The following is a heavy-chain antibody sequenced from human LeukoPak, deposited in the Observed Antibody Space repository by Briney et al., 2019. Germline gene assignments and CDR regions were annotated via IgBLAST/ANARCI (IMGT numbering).Heavy chain of an antibody. CDR3: AKRIVPGDTPEYFQH. J-gene: IGHJ1*01. V-gene: IGHV3-23*01. CDR1: GFTFSSYA. D-gene: IGHD2-2*01. Sequence: GGSLRLSCAASGFTFSSYAMSWVRQAPGKGPEWVSTISVGGNTYYADSVKGRVTISRDNSKNTLYLQMNSLRADDTAVYYCAKRIVPGDTPEYFQHWGQGTLVTVSP. CDR2: ISVGGNT.